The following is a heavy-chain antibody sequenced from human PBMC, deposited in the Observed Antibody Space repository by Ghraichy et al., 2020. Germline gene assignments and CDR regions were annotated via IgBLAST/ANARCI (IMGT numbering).Heavy chain of an antibody. V-gene: IGHV1-8*02. D-gene: IGHD2-2*01. CDR2: MNPNSGNT. J-gene: IGHJ5*02. CDR3: ARGRRGVIVVVPAASDWFDP. Sequence: ASVKVSCKASGYTFTSYDINWVRQATGQGLEWMGWMNPNSGNTGYAQKFQRRVTMTRNTSISTAYMELSSLRSEDTAVYYCARGRRGVIVVVPAASDWFDPWGQGTLVTVSS. CDR1: GYTFTSYD.